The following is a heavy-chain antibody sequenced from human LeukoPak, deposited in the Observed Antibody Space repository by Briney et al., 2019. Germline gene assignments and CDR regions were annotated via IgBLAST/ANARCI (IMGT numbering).Heavy chain of an antibody. CDR3: ARSRSGYSYDHGAFDI. CDR1: GGSISSYY. CDR2: IDYRGST. D-gene: IGHD5-18*01. J-gene: IGHJ3*02. V-gene: IGHV4-59*01. Sequence: SETLSLTCTVSGGSISSYYWSWLRQPPGQGLEWIAYIDYRGSTTYNPSLKSRVTISVDTSRNQFSLKLSSVTAADTAVYYCARSRSGYSYDHGAFDIWGQGTMVTVSS.